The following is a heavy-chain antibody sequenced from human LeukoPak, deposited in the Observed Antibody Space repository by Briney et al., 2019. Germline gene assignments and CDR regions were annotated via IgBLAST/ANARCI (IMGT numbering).Heavy chain of an antibody. V-gene: IGHV4-59*01. CDR1: GGSIISYY. J-gene: IGHJ4*02. CDR2: IYYSGST. D-gene: IGHD1-14*01. Sequence: PSETLSLTCTVSGGSIISYYWSWIRQPPGKGMEWIGYIYYSGSTNYNPSLKSRVTISVDTAKNQFSLKLSSVTAADTAVYYCARANRYAGGDRHFDYWGQGTLVTVSS. CDR3: ARANRYAGGDRHFDY.